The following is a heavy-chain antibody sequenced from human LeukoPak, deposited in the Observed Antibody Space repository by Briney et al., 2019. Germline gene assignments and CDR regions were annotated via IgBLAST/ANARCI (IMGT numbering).Heavy chain of an antibody. Sequence: SETLSLTCTVSAGSISSYYWSWIRQPPGKGLEWIGYIYYSGSTNYNPSLKSRVTISVDTSKNQFSLKLSSVTAADTAEYYCARGSGSYAYYYYYMDVWGKGTTVTVSS. J-gene: IGHJ6*03. CDR2: IYYSGST. CDR3: ARGSGSYAYYYYYMDV. CDR1: AGSISSYY. D-gene: IGHD1-26*01. V-gene: IGHV4-59*01.